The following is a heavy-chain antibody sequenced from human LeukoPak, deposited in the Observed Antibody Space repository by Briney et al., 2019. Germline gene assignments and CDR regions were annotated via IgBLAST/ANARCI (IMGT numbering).Heavy chain of an antibody. D-gene: IGHD3-22*01. CDR1: GFTFSNAW. Sequence: GGSLRLSRAASGFTFSNAWMNWVRQAPGKGLEWVSYISSSSTIYYADSVKGRFTISRDNAKNSLYLQMNSLRAEDTAVYYCARGAYYYEDWGQGTLVTVSS. J-gene: IGHJ4*02. CDR2: ISSSSTI. V-gene: IGHV3-69-1*01. CDR3: ARGAYYYED.